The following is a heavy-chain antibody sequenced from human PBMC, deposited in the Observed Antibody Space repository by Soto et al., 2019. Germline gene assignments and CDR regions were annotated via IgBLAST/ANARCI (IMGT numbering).Heavy chain of an antibody. CDR1: GFTFDDYA. V-gene: IGHV3-9*01. J-gene: IGHJ6*03. Sequence: EVQLVESGGGLVQPGRSLRLSCAASGFTFDDYAMHWVRQAPGKGLEWASGISWNSGSIGYADSVKGRFTISRDNAKNSLYLQMNSLRAEDTALYYCAKDAYGGRDYYYYYMDVWCKGTTVTVSS. D-gene: IGHD3-10*01. CDR3: AKDAYGGRDYYYYYMDV. CDR2: ISWNSGSI.